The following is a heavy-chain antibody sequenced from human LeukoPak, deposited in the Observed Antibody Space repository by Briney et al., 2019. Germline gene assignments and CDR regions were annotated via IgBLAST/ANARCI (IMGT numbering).Heavy chain of an antibody. D-gene: IGHD4/OR15-4a*01. Sequence: GGTLRLSCAASGFTFSSYGMSWVRQAPGKGLEWVSAISGSGGSTYYADSVKGRFTISRDSSKNTLYLQMNSLRVEDTAVYYCARRAGAYSHPYDYWGQGTLVTVSS. V-gene: IGHV3-23*01. CDR2: ISGSGGST. J-gene: IGHJ4*02. CDR1: GFTFSSYG. CDR3: ARRAGAYSHPYDY.